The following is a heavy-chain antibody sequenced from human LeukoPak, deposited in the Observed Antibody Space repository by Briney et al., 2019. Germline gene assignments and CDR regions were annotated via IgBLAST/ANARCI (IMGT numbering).Heavy chain of an antibody. D-gene: IGHD4-17*01. CDR2: ISGSGGST. Sequence: GGSLRLYCAASGFTFSSYAMSWVRQAPGKGLEWVSAISGSGGSTYYADSVKGRFTISRDNSKTTLYLQMNSLRAEDTAVYYCAKSSVGRTTVTTYFDYWGQGTLVTVSS. V-gene: IGHV3-23*01. J-gene: IGHJ4*02. CDR1: GFTFSSYA. CDR3: AKSSVGRTTVTTYFDY.